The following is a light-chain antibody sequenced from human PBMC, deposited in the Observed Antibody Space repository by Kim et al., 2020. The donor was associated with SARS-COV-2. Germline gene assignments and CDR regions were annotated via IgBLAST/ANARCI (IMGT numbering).Light chain of an antibody. CDR2: KAS. J-gene: IGKJ1*01. CDR3: QHLWT. CDR1: QSINNW. Sequence: STLSASVGDRVTITCRASQSINNWLAWYQQKPGKAPKLLIYKASSLESVVPSRFSGSGSGTEFTLTIRSLQPDDFATYYCQHLWTFGQGTKVDIK. V-gene: IGKV1-5*03.